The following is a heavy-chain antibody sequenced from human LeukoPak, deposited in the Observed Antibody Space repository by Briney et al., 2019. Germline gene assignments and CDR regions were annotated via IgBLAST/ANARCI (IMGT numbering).Heavy chain of an antibody. CDR1: GYTFTSYG. D-gene: IGHD3-3*01. Sequence: ASVTVSFKASGYTFTSYGISWVRQAPGQGLEWMGWISAYNGNTNYAQKLQGRVTMTTDTSTSTAYMELRSLRSDDTAVYYCARDYNDFWSGYPDDAFDIWDQGTMVTVSS. CDR2: ISAYNGNT. CDR3: ARDYNDFWSGYPDDAFDI. V-gene: IGHV1-18*01. J-gene: IGHJ3*02.